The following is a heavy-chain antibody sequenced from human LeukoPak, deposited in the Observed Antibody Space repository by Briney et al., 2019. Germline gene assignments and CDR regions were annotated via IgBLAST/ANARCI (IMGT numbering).Heavy chain of an antibody. Sequence: GGSLRLSCAASGFTFSDYYMDWVRQASGKGPDWVARIRNKANTYTTEYAASVKGRFTISRDESKNSLYLQMNSLKTEDTAVYFCARAGVCTRYFDLWGRGTLVTVSS. CDR2: IRNKANTYTT. V-gene: IGHV3-72*01. D-gene: IGHD2-8*01. CDR1: GFTFSDYY. J-gene: IGHJ2*01. CDR3: ARAGVCTRYFDL.